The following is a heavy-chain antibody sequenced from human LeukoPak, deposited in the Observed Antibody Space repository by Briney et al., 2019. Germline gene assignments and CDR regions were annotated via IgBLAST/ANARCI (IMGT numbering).Heavy chain of an antibody. D-gene: IGHD3-3*01. CDR3: ARHSPYYDFWSSYYYYYYYYMDV. J-gene: IGHJ6*03. CDR2: IYTSGST. CDR1: GGSISSYY. Sequence: SETLSLICTVSGGSISSYYWSWIRQPPGKGLEWIGYIYTSGSTNYNPSLRSRVTISVDTSKNQFSLKLSSVSAADTAVYYCARHSPYYDFWSSYYYYYYYYMDVWGKGTTVTVSS. V-gene: IGHV4-4*09.